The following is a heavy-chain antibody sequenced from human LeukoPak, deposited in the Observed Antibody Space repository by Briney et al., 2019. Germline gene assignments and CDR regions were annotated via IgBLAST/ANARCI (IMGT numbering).Heavy chain of an antibody. J-gene: IGHJ4*02. Sequence: SETLSLTCAVYGGSFSGYYWSWIRQPPGKGLEWIGEINHSGSTNYNPSLKSRVTISVGTSKNQFSLKLSSVTAADTAVYYCARGLIHIVVVTAAWYFDYWGQGTLVTVSS. D-gene: IGHD2-21*02. V-gene: IGHV4-34*01. CDR1: GGSFSGYY. CDR2: INHSGST. CDR3: ARGLIHIVVVTAAWYFDY.